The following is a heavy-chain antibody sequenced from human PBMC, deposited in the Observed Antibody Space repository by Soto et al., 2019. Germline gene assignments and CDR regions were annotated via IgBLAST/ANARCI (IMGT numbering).Heavy chain of an antibody. CDR3: ARVGERWQYFDWFYYFDS. D-gene: IGHD3-9*01. CDR1: VGSIGGRY. Sequence: SETLSLTCTFSVGSIGGRYRGWIRQPPGKGLEWIGYVYYSGSSTSNPSLKSRVTMSADTSKNQLSLKVRSVTAADTAVYYCARVGERWQYFDWFYYFDSWGQGALVTSPQ. CDR2: VYYSGSS. V-gene: IGHV4-59*11. J-gene: IGHJ4*02.